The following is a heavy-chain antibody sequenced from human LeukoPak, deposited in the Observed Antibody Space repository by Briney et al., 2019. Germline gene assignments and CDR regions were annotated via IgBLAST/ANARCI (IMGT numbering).Heavy chain of an antibody. CDR2: INTDGSTT. V-gene: IGHV3-74*01. CDR3: ARVSSSSWWALDY. J-gene: IGHJ4*02. CDR1: GFTFSSYW. Sequence: GGSLRLSCAASGFTFSSYWMHWVRQAPGKGLVWVSRINTDGSTTSYVDSVKGRFTISRDNAKNMLYLQMNSLRAEDTAVYCARVSSSSWWALDYWGQGTLVTVSS. D-gene: IGHD6-13*01.